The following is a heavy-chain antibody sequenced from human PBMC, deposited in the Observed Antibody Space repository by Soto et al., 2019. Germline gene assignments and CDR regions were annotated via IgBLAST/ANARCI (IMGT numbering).Heavy chain of an antibody. CDR2: INHSGST. V-gene: IGHV4-34*01. Sequence: SETLSLTCAVYGGSFSGYYWSWIRQPPGKGLEWIGEINHSGSTNYNPSLKSRVTISVDTSKNQFSLKLSSVTAADTAVYYCARGYCSGGSCYSASDIWGQGTMVTVSS. J-gene: IGHJ3*02. CDR3: ARGYCSGGSCYSASDI. D-gene: IGHD2-15*01. CDR1: GGSFSGYY.